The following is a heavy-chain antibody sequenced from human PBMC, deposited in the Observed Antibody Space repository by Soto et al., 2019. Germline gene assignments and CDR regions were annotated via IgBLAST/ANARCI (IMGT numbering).Heavy chain of an antibody. CDR2: IFYSGST. Sequence: SETLSLTFSDSGRPISNCYWSWIRQPPGRGLEWIGHIFYSGSTNYNPALKSRVTISVDTSKSQFSLKLSSVTAADTAVYYCAKDSGYNYGYFRWFDPWGQG. CDR3: AKDSGYNYGYFRWFDP. V-gene: IGHV4-59*01. J-gene: IGHJ5*02. D-gene: IGHD5-18*01. CDR1: GRPISNCY.